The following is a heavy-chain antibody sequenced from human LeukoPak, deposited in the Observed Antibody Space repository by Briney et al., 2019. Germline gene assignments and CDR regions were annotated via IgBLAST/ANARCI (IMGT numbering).Heavy chain of an antibody. CDR1: GYTFTSYD. V-gene: IGHV1-18*01. CDR2: ISAYNGNT. D-gene: IGHD2-2*01. Sequence: ASVKVSCKASGYTFTSYDISWVRQAPGQGLEWMGWISAYNGNTNYAQKLQGRVTMTTDTSTSTAYMELRSLRSDDTAVYYCARDWREYQLLGFDYWGQGTLVTVSS. J-gene: IGHJ4*02. CDR3: ARDWREYQLLGFDY.